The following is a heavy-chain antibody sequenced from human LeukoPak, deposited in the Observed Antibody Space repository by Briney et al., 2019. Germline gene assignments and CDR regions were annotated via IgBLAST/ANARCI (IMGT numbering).Heavy chain of an antibody. CDR3: ARGGSVGGSFDSSGYYPDY. CDR1: GFTFSSYA. D-gene: IGHD3-22*01. Sequence: GGSLRLSCAASGFTFSSYAMSWVRQAPGKGLEWVSYISSGGITIQYADSAKGRFTISRDNAKNSLYLQMNSLRAEDTAVYYCARGGSVGGSFDSSGYYPDYWGQGTLVTVSS. CDR2: ISSGGITI. V-gene: IGHV3-48*03. J-gene: IGHJ4*02.